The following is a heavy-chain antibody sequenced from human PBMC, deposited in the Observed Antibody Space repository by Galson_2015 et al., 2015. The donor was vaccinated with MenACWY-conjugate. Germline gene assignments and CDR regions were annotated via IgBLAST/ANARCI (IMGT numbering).Heavy chain of an antibody. D-gene: IGHD2-21*02. CDR2: IYGDDDK. CDR3: ARRPVATAKGGVYDH. CDR1: GFSLSTRGVG. Sequence: PALVKPTQTLTLTCSFSGFSLSTRGVGVGWIRQPPGRALEWLALIYGDDDKRYSPSLESRLTITKDTSKNQVVLIMTNMDPVDTATFYCARRPVATAKGGVYDHWGQGTLVTVSS. J-gene: IGHJ4*02. V-gene: IGHV2-5*02.